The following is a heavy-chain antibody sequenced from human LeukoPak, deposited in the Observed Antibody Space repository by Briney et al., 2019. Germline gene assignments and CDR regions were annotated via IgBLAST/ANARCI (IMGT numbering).Heavy chain of an antibody. V-gene: IGHV3-7*05. CDR2: IKQDGSDK. CDR1: GFTFSSYW. Sequence: GGSLRLSCAASGFTFSSYWMSWVRQAPGKGLEWVANIKQDGSDKYYVDSVKGRFTISRDNAKNSLYPQMNSLRAEDTAVYYCARSLGYCSAGSCFPFDCWGQGTLVTVS. D-gene: IGHD2-15*01. CDR3: ARSLGYCSAGSCFPFDC. J-gene: IGHJ4*02.